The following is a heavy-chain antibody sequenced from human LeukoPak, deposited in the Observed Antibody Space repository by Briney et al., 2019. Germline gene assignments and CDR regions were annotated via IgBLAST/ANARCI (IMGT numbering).Heavy chain of an antibody. CDR2: IKQDGSEK. J-gene: IGHJ4*02. D-gene: IGHD4-17*01. V-gene: IGHV3-7*01. CDR1: GFTFSSYW. CDR3: VTETTVTGWGY. Sequence: LTGGSLRLSCAASGFTFSSYWMSWVRQAPGKGLEWVANIKQDGSEKYYVDSVKGRFTVSRDNAKNSLFLQMNSLRAEDTAMYYCVTETTVTGWGYWGQGTLVTVSS.